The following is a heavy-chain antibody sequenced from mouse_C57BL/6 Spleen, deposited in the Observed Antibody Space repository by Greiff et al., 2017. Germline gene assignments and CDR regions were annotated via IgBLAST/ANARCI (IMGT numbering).Heavy chain of an antibody. J-gene: IGHJ2*01. Sequence: VQLQQSGAELVRPGASVKLSCTASGFNINDYYMHWVKQRPEQGLEWIGRIDPEDGDTEYAPKFKGKATMTADTSSNTAYLQLSSLTSEDTAVSYCTTSGYSNYFDYWGQGTTLTVSS. V-gene: IGHV14-1*01. D-gene: IGHD2-5*01. CDR2: IDPEDGDT. CDR1: GFNINDYY. CDR3: TTSGYSNYFDY.